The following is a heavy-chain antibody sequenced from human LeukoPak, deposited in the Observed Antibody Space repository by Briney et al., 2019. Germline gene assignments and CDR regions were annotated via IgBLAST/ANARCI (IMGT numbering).Heavy chain of an antibody. J-gene: IGHJ3*02. V-gene: IGHV3-30*04. D-gene: IGHD4-11*01. CDR2: ISYAGTNK. CDR3: SRGQHRVTYSDDGFDI. CDR1: GFTFSSYA. Sequence: GGSLRLSCAASGFTFSSYAMHWVRQAPGKGLEWVAVISYAGTNKYYADSVKGRFTISRDNSKNTLFLQMNSLRPEDTAVYYCSRGQHRVTYSDDGFDIWGQGTMVTVSS.